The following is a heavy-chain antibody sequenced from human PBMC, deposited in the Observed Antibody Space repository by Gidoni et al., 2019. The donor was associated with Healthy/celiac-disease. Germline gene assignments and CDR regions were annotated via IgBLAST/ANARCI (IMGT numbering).Heavy chain of an antibody. V-gene: IGHV3-73*02. CDR1: GFTFSGSA. CDR3: TTTLNKVSGSYRMAGLNYYYYGMDV. D-gene: IGHD1-26*01. CDR2: IRSKAN. J-gene: IGHJ6*02. Sequence: EVQLVESGGGLVQPGGSLKLSCAASGFTFSGSAMHWVRQASGKGLEWVGRIRSKANSSKNTAYLQMNSLKTEDTAVYYCTTTLNKVSGSYRMAGLNYYYYGMDVWGQGTTVTVSS.